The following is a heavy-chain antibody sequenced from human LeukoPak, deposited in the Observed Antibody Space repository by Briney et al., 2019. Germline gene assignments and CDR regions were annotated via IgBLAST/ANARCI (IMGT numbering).Heavy chain of an antibody. CDR1: GFTFSSYG. CDR3: ARTREQWQVLDY. V-gene: IGHV3-30*03. D-gene: IGHD6-19*01. J-gene: IGHJ4*02. CDR2: ISHEGSNQ. Sequence: GGSLRLSCAASGFTFSSYGMHWVRQAPGRGLEWVAVISHEGSNQYYADSVKGRFTISRDNSKNMVYLQMNSLRVEDTAVYYCARTREQWQVLDYWGQGTLVTVSS.